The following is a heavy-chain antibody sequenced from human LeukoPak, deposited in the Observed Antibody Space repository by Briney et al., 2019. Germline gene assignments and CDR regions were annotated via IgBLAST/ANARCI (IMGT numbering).Heavy chain of an antibody. J-gene: IGHJ4*02. CDR2: IWHDGRNK. V-gene: IGHV3-33*08. CDR1: GFTFSNYV. Sequence: GGSLRLSCAASGFTFSNYVMNWVRQAPGKGLEWVAVIWHDGRNKYYVDSVKGGFTISRDNSKNTLYLQMNSLRAEDTAVYYCARIMNDFWSGYYPLALNYWGQGTPVTVSS. D-gene: IGHD3-3*01. CDR3: ARIMNDFWSGYYPLALNY.